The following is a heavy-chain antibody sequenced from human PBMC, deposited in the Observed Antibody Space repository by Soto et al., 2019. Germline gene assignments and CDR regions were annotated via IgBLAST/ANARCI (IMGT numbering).Heavy chain of an antibody. CDR1: GGSVSSGNYY. CDR2: FYYTGSI. CDR3: AYGSGSFDY. J-gene: IGHJ4*02. Sequence: SETLSLTCTVSGGSVSSGNYYWNWVRQPPGKGLEWIGYFYYTGSINYNPSLKSRVTIFIDASKNQFSLKLSSVTAADTAVYYCAYGSGSFDYWGQGVLVTVSS. D-gene: IGHD3-10*01. V-gene: IGHV4-61*01.